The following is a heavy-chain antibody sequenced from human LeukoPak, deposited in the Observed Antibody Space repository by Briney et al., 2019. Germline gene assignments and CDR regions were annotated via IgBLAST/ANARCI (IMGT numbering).Heavy chain of an antibody. V-gene: IGHV1-69*13. CDR3: ARDRVVGLGIDNAFDI. J-gene: IGHJ3*02. Sequence: SVNVSCKASGGTFSTYAISWVRQAPGQGLEWMGGIIPVFGTANYAQKFQGRVTITADESTSTAYMELSSLRSEDTAVFYCARDRVVGLGIDNAFDIWGHGTMVTVSS. CDR2: IIPVFGTA. CDR1: GGTFSTYA. D-gene: IGHD2-15*01.